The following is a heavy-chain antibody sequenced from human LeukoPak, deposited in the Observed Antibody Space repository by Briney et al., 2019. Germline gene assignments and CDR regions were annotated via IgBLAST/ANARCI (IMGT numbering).Heavy chain of an antibody. CDR2: IKQDGSEK. Sequence: PGGSLRLSCAASGFTFSSYWMSWVRQAPGKGLEWVANIKQDGSEKYYVDSVKGRFTISRDNAKNSLYLQMNSLRAEDTAVYYCARAVEYCSGGSCFIDYWGQGTLVTVSS. D-gene: IGHD2-15*01. J-gene: IGHJ4*02. CDR1: GFTFSSYW. CDR3: ARAVEYCSGGSCFIDY. V-gene: IGHV3-7*01.